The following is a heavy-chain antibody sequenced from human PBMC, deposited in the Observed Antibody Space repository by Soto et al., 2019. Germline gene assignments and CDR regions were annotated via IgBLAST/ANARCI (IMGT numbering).Heavy chain of an antibody. D-gene: IGHD3-10*01. CDR2: ISAYNGNT. CDR1: GYTFTNYD. V-gene: IGHV1-18*01. CDR3: ARSSGGEFDY. J-gene: IGHJ4*02. Sequence: QVQLVQSGTELKKRGASVKVSCKTSGYTFTNYDINWVRQAPGQGLEWMGWISAYNGNTKYAQRFQGRVTMTSDTSTSTVYMDMTSLTSDETAIYYCARSSGGEFDYWGQGTLVTVSS.